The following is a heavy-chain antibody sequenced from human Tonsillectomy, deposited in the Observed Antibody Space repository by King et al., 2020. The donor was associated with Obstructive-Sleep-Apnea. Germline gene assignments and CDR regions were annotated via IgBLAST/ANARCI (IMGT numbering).Heavy chain of an antibody. CDR1: GGSISSSNW. Sequence: VQLQESGPGLVKPSGTLSLTCAVSGGSISSSNWWTWVRQPPGKGLEWIGETYRDGRTNCNPSLKSRVSISLDKSKNQFSLKLSSVTVADTAVYYCAATTPGWKQLTYWGQGTLVTVSS. J-gene: IGHJ4*02. V-gene: IGHV4-4*02. D-gene: IGHD1-1*01. CDR3: AATTPGWKQLTY. CDR2: TYRDGRT.